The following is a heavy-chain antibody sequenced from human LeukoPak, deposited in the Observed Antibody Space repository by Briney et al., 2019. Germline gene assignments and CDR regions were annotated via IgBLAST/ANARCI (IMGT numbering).Heavy chain of an antibody. CDR2: IYYSGST. CDR3: VRDSSSWLDY. V-gene: IGHV4-31*03. J-gene: IGHJ4*02. CDR1: GGSISSGGYY. D-gene: IGHD6-13*01. Sequence: PSETLSLTCTVSGGSISSGGYYWSWIRQHPGKGLEWIGYIYYSGSTYYNPSLKSRVTISVDTSKNQFSLKLSSVTAADTAVYYCVRDSSSWLDYWGQGTLVTVSS.